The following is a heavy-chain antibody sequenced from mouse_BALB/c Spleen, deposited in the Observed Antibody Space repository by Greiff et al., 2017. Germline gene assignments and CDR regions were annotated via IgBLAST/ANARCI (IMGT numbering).Heavy chain of an antibody. J-gene: IGHJ4*01. CDR2: IWAGGST. V-gene: IGHV2-9*02. CDR3: AKDGEERRNYYAMDY. Sequence: QVQLQQSGPGLVAPSQTLSITCTASGFSFTSYGVHWVRQPPGKGLEWLGVIWAGGSTNYNSALMSRLSISKDNSKSQVFLKMNRLQTDDTAMYYCAKDGEERRNYYAMDYWGQGTSVTVSS. CDR1: GFSFTSYG.